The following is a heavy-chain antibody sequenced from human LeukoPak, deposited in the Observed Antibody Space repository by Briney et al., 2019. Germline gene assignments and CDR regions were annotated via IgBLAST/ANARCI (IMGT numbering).Heavy chain of an antibody. CDR3: ARDPPHPDTAPWFKGFDY. J-gene: IGHJ4*02. D-gene: IGHD5-18*01. CDR2: IIPILGIA. Sequence: SMKASCKASGGTFSSYAISWVRQAPGQGLEWMGRIIPILGIANYAQKFQGRVTITADKSTSTAYMELSSLRSEDTAVYYCARDPPHPDTAPWFKGFDYWGQGTLVTVSS. CDR1: GGTFSSYA. V-gene: IGHV1-69*04.